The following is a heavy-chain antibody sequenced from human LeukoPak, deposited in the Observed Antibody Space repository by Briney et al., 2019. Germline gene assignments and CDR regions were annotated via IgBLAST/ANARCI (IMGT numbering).Heavy chain of an antibody. D-gene: IGHD2-21*01. V-gene: IGHV4-30-2*01. CDR2: ICHSGST. Sequence: SQTLSLTCAVSGGSISSGGYSWSWIRQPPGKGLEWIGYICHSGSTYYNPSLKSRVTISVDTSKNQFSLKLSSVTAADTAVYYCARGPRFPPFDIWGQGTMVTVSS. J-gene: IGHJ3*02. CDR3: ARGPRFPPFDI. CDR1: GGSISSGGYS.